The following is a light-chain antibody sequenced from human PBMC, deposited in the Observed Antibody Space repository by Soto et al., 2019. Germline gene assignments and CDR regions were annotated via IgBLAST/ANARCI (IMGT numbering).Light chain of an antibody. Sequence: EIVLTQAPGTLSLSPGERATLSCRARRSLSSSQLAWYQQKPGQAPRLLIYDASNRATGIPARFSGSGSGTDFTLTISSLEPEDFAVYYCQQRSNWPGTFGQGTKVDIK. CDR2: DAS. CDR1: RSLSSSQ. V-gene: IGKV3-11*01. CDR3: QQRSNWPGT. J-gene: IGKJ1*01.